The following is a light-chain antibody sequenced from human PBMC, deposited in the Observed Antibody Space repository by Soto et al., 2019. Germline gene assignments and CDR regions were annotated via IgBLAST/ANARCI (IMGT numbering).Light chain of an antibody. CDR2: GVS. J-gene: IGKJ3*01. CDR1: QSVSSN. CDR3: QQYNNWPRT. V-gene: IGKV3D-15*01. Sequence: EIVMTQSPATLSVSPGERATLSCRASQSVSSNLAGYQQKPGQAPRLLLYGVSTRATGIPTRFSGSGSGTEFTLTIGSLQSEDFAVYYCQQYNNWPRTFGPGTKVDFK.